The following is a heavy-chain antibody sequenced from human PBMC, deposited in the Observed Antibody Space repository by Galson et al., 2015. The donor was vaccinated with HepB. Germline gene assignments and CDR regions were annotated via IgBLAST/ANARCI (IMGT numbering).Heavy chain of an antibody. D-gene: IGHD2-8*02. Sequence: SLRLSCAASGFIFSHSGMHWVRQGPGKGLEWVAMIWYDGSYKHYGDSVKGRFTISRDNAKNSLYLQMNSLRAEDTAIYYCASRRRFKTGSGPEDYWGQGTLVTVSS. J-gene: IGHJ4*02. CDR2: IWYDGSYK. V-gene: IGHV3-33*03. CDR3: ASRRRFKTGSGPEDY. CDR1: GFIFSHSG.